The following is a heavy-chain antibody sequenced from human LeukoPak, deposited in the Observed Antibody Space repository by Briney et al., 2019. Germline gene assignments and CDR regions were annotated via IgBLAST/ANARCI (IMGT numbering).Heavy chain of an antibody. J-gene: IGHJ4*02. Sequence: PSETLSLTCTVSGGAISSYYWSWIRQPPGKGLEWIGYIYYGGSTHYNPSLKSRVTISLDTSKNQLSLKVSSVTAADTAVYYCARHWETSSWYVDYWGQGTLVTVSS. CDR1: GGAISSYY. D-gene: IGHD6-13*01. V-gene: IGHV4-59*08. CDR2: IYYGGST. CDR3: ARHWETSSWYVDY.